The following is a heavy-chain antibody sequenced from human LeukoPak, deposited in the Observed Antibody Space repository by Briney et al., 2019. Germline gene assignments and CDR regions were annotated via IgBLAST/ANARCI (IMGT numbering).Heavy chain of an antibody. Sequence: AASVKSSCKASGGTFSSYAISWVRPAPGQGLEWMGGIIPIFGTANYAQKFQGRVTITTDESTSTAYMELSSLRSEDAAVYYCATSSGFDYWGQGTLVTVSS. V-gene: IGHV1-69*05. J-gene: IGHJ4*02. CDR2: IIPIFGTA. CDR1: GGTFSSYA. CDR3: ATSSGFDY. D-gene: IGHD3-22*01.